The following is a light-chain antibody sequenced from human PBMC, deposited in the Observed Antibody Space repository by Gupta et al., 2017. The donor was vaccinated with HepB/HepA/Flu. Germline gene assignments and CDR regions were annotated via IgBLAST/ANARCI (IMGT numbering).Light chain of an antibody. CDR3: QQYNSYST. CDR2: QAS. V-gene: IGKV1-5*03. Sequence: IHMTQTSSILSASVGDRVIITRRASQSIRTWLAWYQHSPGKAPTLLIYQASTLESGVPSRCSGSGSDTKFTLTISNLQPYDFATYYCQQYNSYSTFGPGTKVDIK. J-gene: IGKJ3*01. CDR1: QSIRTW.